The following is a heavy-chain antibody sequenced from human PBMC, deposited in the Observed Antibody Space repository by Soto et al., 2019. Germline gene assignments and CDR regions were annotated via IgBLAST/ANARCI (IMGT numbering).Heavy chain of an antibody. V-gene: IGHV3-23*01. CDR1: GFTFSSYA. Sequence: QPGGSLRLSCAASGFTFSSYAMSWVRQAPGKGLEWVSAISGSGGSTYYADSVKGRFTISRDNSKNTLYLQMNSLRAEDTAVYYCARVLRYDSSGYYYAPAYYYYGMDVWGQGTTVTVSS. CDR2: ISGSGGST. CDR3: ARVLRYDSSGYYYAPAYYYYGMDV. D-gene: IGHD3-22*01. J-gene: IGHJ6*02.